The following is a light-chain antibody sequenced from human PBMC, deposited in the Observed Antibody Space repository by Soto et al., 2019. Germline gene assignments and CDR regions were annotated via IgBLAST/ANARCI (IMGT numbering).Light chain of an antibody. CDR2: DVT. CDR1: SSDVGGYNY. J-gene: IGLJ2*01. Sequence: QSALTQPASVSGSPGQSITISCTGTSSDVGGYNYVSWYQQRPGKVPKLIIYDVTNRPSGVSNRFSGSKSGNTASLTISGLQAEDGADYYCSSYTTSSTLVFGGGTKLTVL. V-gene: IGLV2-14*01. CDR3: SSYTTSSTLV.